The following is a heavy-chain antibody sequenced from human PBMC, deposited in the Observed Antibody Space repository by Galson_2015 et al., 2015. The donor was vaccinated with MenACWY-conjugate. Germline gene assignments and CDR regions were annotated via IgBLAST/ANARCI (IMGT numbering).Heavy chain of an antibody. D-gene: IGHD5-18*01. V-gene: IGHV3-48*04. Sequence: SLRLSCAASGFTFSSYGMSWVRQAPGKGLEWVSYISSSSSTIYYADSVKGRFTISRDNAKNSLYLQMNSLRAEDTAVYYCARGGRGYSYGLGYWGQGTLVTVSS. CDR2: ISSSSSTI. CDR1: GFTFSSYG. CDR3: ARGGRGYSYGLGY. J-gene: IGHJ4*02.